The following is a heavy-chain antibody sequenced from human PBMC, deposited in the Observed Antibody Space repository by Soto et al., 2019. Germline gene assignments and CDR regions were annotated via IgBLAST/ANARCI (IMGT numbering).Heavy chain of an antibody. CDR3: ASEALCGADCYFFEY. D-gene: IGHD2-21*02. CDR1: GFPFSNSE. J-gene: IGHJ4*02. V-gene: IGHV3-48*03. CDR2: INYSGSNI. Sequence: PVVSLRLSCAASGFPFSNSEMFWVRQAPGKGLEWVSKINYSGSNIYYSKSVKGRFTISRDNAKNSLSLQMNSLTDEDTAIYYGASEALCGADCYFFEYWGPGTLVTVSS.